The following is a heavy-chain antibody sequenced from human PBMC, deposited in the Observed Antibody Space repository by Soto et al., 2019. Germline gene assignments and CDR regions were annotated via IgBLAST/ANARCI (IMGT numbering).Heavy chain of an antibody. CDR2: ISAYKGNT. CDR3: ARGTYVMITFGGVIPPHFDY. CDR1: GYTFTSYG. V-gene: IGHV1-18*01. Sequence: ASVKVSCKASGYTFTSYGISWVRQAPGQGLEWMGWISAYKGNTNYAQKLQGRVTMTTDTSTSTAYMELRSLRSDDTAVYYCARGTYVMITFGGVIPPHFDYWGQGTLVTVSS. J-gene: IGHJ4*02. D-gene: IGHD3-16*02.